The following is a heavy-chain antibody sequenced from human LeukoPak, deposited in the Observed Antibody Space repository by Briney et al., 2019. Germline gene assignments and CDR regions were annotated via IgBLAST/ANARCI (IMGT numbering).Heavy chain of an antibody. J-gene: IGHJ6*03. CDR1: GGTFSSYA. CDR2: IIPIFGTA. Sequence: SVKVSCKASGGTFSSYAISWVRQAPGQGLEWMGGIIPIFGTANYAQKFQGRVTITTDESTSTAYMELSSLRSEDTAVYYCASSGRHSSSWRPWYYYYYMDVWGKGTTVTVSS. CDR3: ASSGRHSSSWRPWYYYYYMDV. V-gene: IGHV1-69*05. D-gene: IGHD6-13*01.